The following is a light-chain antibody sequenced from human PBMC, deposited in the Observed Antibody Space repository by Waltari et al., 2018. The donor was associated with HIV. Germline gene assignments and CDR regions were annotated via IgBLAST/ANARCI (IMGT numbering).Light chain of an antibody. Sequence: QSALTQPRSVSGSPGQSVTISCTGTSSDVGAYNYVSWYQQHPGRAPKLKIYDVSQRPSRVPDRFSGSKSGNTASLTISGLQAEDEADYYCCSYAGSYTFYVFGTGTKVTVL. CDR3: CSYAGSYTFYV. V-gene: IGLV2-11*01. CDR2: DVS. CDR1: SSDVGAYNY. J-gene: IGLJ1*01.